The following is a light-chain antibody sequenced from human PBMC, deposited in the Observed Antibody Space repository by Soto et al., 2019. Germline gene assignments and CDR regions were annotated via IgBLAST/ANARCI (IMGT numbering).Light chain of an antibody. J-gene: IGKJ1*01. Sequence: DIQMTQSPSTLSASVGDRVTITCRASQSISSWLAWYQQKPGKAPKLLIYKASSLKSGVPSRFSGSGSGTEFTLTISNLQPDDFATYYCQQYNTYPWTFGQGTKVEIK. V-gene: IGKV1-5*03. CDR2: KAS. CDR3: QQYNTYPWT. CDR1: QSISSW.